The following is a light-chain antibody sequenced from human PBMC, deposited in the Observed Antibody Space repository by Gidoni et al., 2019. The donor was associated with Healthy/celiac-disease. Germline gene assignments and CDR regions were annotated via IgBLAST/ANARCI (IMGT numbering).Light chain of an antibody. CDR2: GKN. CDR3: NSRDSSCNHVV. J-gene: IGLJ2*01. V-gene: IGLV3-19*01. CDR1: SLRSYY. Sequence: SSELTQDHAVSVALGQTVRITCQGDSLRSYYASWYQQKPGQAPVLVIYGKNNRPSGIPDRFSGSSSGNTASLTITGAQAEDEADYYCNSRDSSCNHVVFGLGTKLTVL.